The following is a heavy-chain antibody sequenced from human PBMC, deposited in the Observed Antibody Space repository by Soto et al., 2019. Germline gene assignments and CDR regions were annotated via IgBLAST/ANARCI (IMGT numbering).Heavy chain of an antibody. J-gene: IGHJ4*02. CDR3: ARATIGGAHFDY. D-gene: IGHD1-26*01. CDR1: GFTFSSYA. CDR2: ISYDGSNK. Sequence: GGSLRLSCAASGFTFSSYAMHWVRQAPGKGLEWVAVISYDGSNKYYADSVKGRFTISRDNSKNTLYLKMNSLRAEDTAVYYCARATIGGAHFDYWGQGTLVTVSS. V-gene: IGHV3-30-3*01.